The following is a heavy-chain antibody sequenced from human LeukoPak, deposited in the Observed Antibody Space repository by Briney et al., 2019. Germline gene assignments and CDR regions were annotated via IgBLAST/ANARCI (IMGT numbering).Heavy chain of an antibody. CDR1: GGSISSYY. D-gene: IGHD6-13*01. CDR3: ARQQLNNNWFDP. CDR2: IYYSGST. Sequence: SETLSLTCTVSGGSISSYYWSWIRQPPGKGLEWIGYIYYSGSTNYNPSLKSRVTISVDTSKNQFSLKLSSVTAADTAVYYCARQQLNNNWFDPWGQGTLVTVSS. V-gene: IGHV4-59*01. J-gene: IGHJ5*02.